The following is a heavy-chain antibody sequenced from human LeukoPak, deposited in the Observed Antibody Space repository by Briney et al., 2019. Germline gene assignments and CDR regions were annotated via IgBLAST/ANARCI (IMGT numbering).Heavy chain of an antibody. D-gene: IGHD6-13*01. CDR1: GGAINSYH. Sequence: SETLSLTCTVSGGAINSYHWTWIRQPPGKGLEWIASIYYIGSPKYNPSLESRVTISVDTSKNQFSLKLSSVTAADTAVYYCARGRYSAAALYFDYWGQGTLVTVSS. CDR3: ARGRYSAAALYFDY. J-gene: IGHJ4*02. V-gene: IGHV4-59*01. CDR2: IYYIGSP.